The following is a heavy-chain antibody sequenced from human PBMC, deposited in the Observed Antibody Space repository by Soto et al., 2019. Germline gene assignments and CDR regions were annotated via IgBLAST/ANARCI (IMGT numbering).Heavy chain of an antibody. J-gene: IGHJ4*02. Sequence: SETLSLTCAVSGGSINSRYWWSWVRQSPGKGLEWIGEIYHSGSTNYNPSLKSRVTISVDKSKNQFSLNLSSVTAADTAVYYCARDQNGSGNYYTRYFDYWGQGTLVTSPQ. CDR1: GGSINSRYW. D-gene: IGHD3-10*01. CDR2: IYHSGST. CDR3: ARDQNGSGNYYTRYFDY. V-gene: IGHV4-4*02.